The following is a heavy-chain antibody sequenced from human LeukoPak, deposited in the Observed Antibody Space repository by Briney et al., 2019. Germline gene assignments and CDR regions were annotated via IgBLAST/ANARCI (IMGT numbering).Heavy chain of an antibody. CDR1: GGSFSGYY. CDR3: ARGRPTGTTLEVEFDY. CDR2: INHSGST. J-gene: IGHJ4*02. V-gene: IGHV4-34*01. D-gene: IGHD1-7*01. Sequence: KTSETLSPTCAVYGGSFSGYYWSWIRQPPGKGLEWIGEINHSGSTNYNPSLKSRVTISVDTSKNQFSLKLSSVTAADTAVYYCARGRPTGTTLEVEFDYWGQGTLVTVSS.